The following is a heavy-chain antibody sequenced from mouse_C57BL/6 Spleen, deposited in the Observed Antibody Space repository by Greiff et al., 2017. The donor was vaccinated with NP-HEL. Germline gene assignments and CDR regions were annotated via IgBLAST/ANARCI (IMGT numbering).Heavy chain of an antibody. D-gene: IGHD2-3*01. CDR2: ISDGGSYT. CDR1: GFTFSSYA. J-gene: IGHJ3*01. CDR3: ARDEEDGSYAY. V-gene: IGHV5-4*01. Sequence: DVMLVESGGGLVKPGGSLKLSCAASGFTFSSYAMSWVRQTPEKRLEWVATISDGGSYTYYPDNVKGRFTISRDNAKNNLYLQMSHLKSEDTAMYYCARDEEDGSYAYWGQGTLVTVSA.